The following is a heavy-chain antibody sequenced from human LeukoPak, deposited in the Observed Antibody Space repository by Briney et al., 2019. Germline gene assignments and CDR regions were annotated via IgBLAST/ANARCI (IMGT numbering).Heavy chain of an antibody. Sequence: AGRSLRLSCAASGFTFSSYGMHWVRQAPGKGLEWGAVIWYDGSNKFYADSAKGRFTISRDNSKNTLYLQMNSLRAEDTAVYYCARDGLELRGFIYFQHWGQGTLVTVSS. CDR3: ARDGLELRGFIYFQH. CDR2: IWYDGSNK. CDR1: GFTFSSYG. D-gene: IGHD1-7*01. V-gene: IGHV3-33*01. J-gene: IGHJ1*01.